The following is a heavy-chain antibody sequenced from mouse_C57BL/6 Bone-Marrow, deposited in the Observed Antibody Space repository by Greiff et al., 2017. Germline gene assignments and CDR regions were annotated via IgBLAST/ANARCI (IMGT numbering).Heavy chain of an antibody. J-gene: IGHJ4*01. V-gene: IGHV1-26*01. D-gene: IGHD2-3*01. CDR3: ARGWLPHYYAMDY. CDR2: INPNNGGT. CDR1: GYTFTDYY. Sequence: EVQLQQSGPELVKPGASVKISCKASGYTFTDYYMNWVKQSHGKSLEWIGDINPNNGGTSYNQKFKGKATLTVGKSSSTAYMELRSLTSEDSSVYYCARGWLPHYYAMDYWGQGTSVTVSS.